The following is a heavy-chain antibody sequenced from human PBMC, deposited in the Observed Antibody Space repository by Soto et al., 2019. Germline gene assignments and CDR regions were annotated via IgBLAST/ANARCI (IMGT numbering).Heavy chain of an antibody. CDR2: VSASGRSR. D-gene: IGHD3-16*01. CDR3: GKDGNWLDVYYDV. Sequence: EVQLLESGGGLVQPGGSLRLSCVGSGIEFSNYAMSWVRQAPGKGLEWVSIVSASGRSRYHADSVKGRFTISRDNSKNTLYLHMTNLRAEDTAVYYCGKDGNWLDVYYDVWGQGTPVTVSS. CDR1: GIEFSNYA. J-gene: IGHJ4*02. V-gene: IGHV3-23*01.